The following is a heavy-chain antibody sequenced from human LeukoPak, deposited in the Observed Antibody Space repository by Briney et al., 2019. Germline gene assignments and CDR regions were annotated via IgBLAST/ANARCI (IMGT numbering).Heavy chain of an antibody. Sequence: PGGSLRLSCAATGFTLTSYEMNWVRLAPGKGLEWISYISRTGNSIYYADSVKGRFTVSRDSAKNSLYLQMNSLRAEDTAVYYCARGPYSSNWYVGYWGKGTLVTVAS. D-gene: IGHD6-13*01. J-gene: IGHJ4*02. CDR3: ARGPYSSNWYVGY. CDR1: GFTLTSYE. V-gene: IGHV3-48*03. CDR2: ISRTGNSI.